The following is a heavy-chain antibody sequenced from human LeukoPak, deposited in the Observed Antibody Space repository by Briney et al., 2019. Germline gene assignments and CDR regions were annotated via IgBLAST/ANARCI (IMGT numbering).Heavy chain of an antibody. D-gene: IGHD3-22*01. Sequence: PGGSLRLSCAASGFTFSSYAMSWVRQAPGEGLEWVSAISGSGGSTYYADSVKGRFTISRDNSKNTLYLQMNSLRAEDTAVYYCAKDDDYYDSSGYSVVFDYWGQGTLVTVSS. CDR2: ISGSGGST. CDR1: GFTFSSYA. CDR3: AKDDDYYDSSGYSVVFDY. V-gene: IGHV3-23*01. J-gene: IGHJ4*02.